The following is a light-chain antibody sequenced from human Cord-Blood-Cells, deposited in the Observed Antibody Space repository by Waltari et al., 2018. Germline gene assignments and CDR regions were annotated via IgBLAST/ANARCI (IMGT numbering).Light chain of an antibody. CDR2: WAS. V-gene: IGKV4-1*01. Sequence: DIVMTQSPDSLAVFLGGRATINCKSSQSVLYSSNNKNYLAWYQQKPGQPPKLLIYWASTRESGVPDRFSGSGSGTDFTLTISSLQAEDVAVYYCQQYYSTPVTF. CDR3: QQYYSTPVT. J-gene: IGKJ3*01. CDR1: QSVLYSSNNKNY.